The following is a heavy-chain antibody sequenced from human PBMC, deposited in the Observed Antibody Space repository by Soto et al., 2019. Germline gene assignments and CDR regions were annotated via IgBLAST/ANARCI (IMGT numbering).Heavy chain of an antibody. CDR1: GYSISSSNW. Sequence: PSETLSLTCAVSGYSISSSNWWGWIRQPPGKGLEWIGYIYYSGSTYYNPSLKSRVTMSVDTSKNQFSLKLSSVTAVDTAVYFCARNSRGYIYGYYLDSWGQGTLVTVPQ. V-gene: IGHV4-28*01. J-gene: IGHJ4*02. CDR3: ARNSRGYIYGYYLDS. D-gene: IGHD5-18*01. CDR2: IYYSGST.